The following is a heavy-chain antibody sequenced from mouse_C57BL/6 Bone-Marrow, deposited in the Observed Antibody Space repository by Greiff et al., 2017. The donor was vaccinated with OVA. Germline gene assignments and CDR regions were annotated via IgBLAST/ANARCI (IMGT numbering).Heavy chain of an antibody. J-gene: IGHJ2*01. CDR1: GYTFTDYY. Sequence: VQLKQSGPVLVKPGASVKMSCKASGYTFTDYYMNWVKQSHGKSLEWIGVINPYNGGTSYNQKFKGKATLTVDKSSSTAYMELNSLTSEDSAVYYCARTYGTHYWGQGTTLTVSS. D-gene: IGHD1-1*01. CDR2: INPYNGGT. V-gene: IGHV1-19*01. CDR3: ARTYGTHY.